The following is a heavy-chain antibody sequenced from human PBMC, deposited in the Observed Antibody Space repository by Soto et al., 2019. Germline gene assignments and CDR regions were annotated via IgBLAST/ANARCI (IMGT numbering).Heavy chain of an antibody. Sequence: EVQLLESGGDLVQPGGSLRLSCVASGFTFHTYAMSWVRQAPGKGLEWVSSISGTGSTIKYADSVKGRFTISRDNSRNTLSLQMTSLRVEDTAVYYCAKDLVPAEGGHGDSFHMWGQGTLVTVSS. V-gene: IGHV3-23*01. CDR2: ISGTGSTI. CDR1: GFTFHTYA. CDR3: AKDLVPAEGGHGDSFHM. D-gene: IGHD2-15*01. J-gene: IGHJ3*02.